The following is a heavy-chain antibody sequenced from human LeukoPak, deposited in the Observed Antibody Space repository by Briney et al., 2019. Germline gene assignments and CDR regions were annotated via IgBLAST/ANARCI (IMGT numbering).Heavy chain of an antibody. J-gene: IGHJ4*02. V-gene: IGHV4-61*01. CDR2: MYYTGAT. Sequence: PSETLSLTCTISGGSISSNTYHWSWIRQLPGKGLEWIGYMYYTGATSHNPSLKSRVTISLDTSKNQFSLKLHSVTAADTAVYYCARFRGSGWYYFDSWGQGTLVTVSS. CDR1: GGSISSNTYH. D-gene: IGHD6-19*01. CDR3: ARFRGSGWYYFDS.